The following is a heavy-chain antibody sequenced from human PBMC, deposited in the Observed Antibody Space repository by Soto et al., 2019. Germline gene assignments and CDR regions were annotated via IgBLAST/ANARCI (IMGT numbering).Heavy chain of an antibody. V-gene: IGHV4-59*01. CDR2: IYYSGST. J-gene: IGHJ4*02. D-gene: IGHD2-2*02. CDR3: ARDIGGYIH. CDR1: GGSISSYY. Sequence: SEILSLTCTVSGGSISSYYWSWIRQPPGKGLEWIGYIYYSGSTNYNPSLKSRVTISIDTSENQFSLRLNSVTAADTALYYCARDIGGYIHWGQGTLVTVSS.